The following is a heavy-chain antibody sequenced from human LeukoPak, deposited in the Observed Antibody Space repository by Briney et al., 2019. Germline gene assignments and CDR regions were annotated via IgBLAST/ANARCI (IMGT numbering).Heavy chain of an antibody. V-gene: IGHV3-7*01. J-gene: IGHJ6*03. CDR2: VKKDASEK. CDR1: GFTFSNNW. D-gene: IGHD5-18*01. Sequence: GGSLRLSCAASGFTFSNNWMTWVRQAPGKGLEWVASVKKDASEKYYVDSVKGRFTISRDNAKNSLYLQMSSLRVEDTAVYYCARDNRGGYNYNSVYYNYYYMDVWGKGTTVTVSS. CDR3: ARDNRGGYNYNSVYYNYYYMDV.